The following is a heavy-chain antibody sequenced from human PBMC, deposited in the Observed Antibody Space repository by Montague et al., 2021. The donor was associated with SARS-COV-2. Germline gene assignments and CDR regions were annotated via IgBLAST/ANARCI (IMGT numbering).Heavy chain of an antibody. Sequence: SETLSLTCTVSGGSISSRSYYWAWIRQPPGKGLEWIGCMYYSGSTYYNPSLKSRVTISVDTSKNQFSLKPSSVTAAVTAVYYCARVGRQQLVRSSGLDVWGQGTLVTVSS. CDR2: MYYSGST. D-gene: IGHD6-13*01. J-gene: IGHJ6*02. V-gene: IGHV4-39*07. CDR1: GGSISSRSYY. CDR3: ARVGRQQLVRSSGLDV.